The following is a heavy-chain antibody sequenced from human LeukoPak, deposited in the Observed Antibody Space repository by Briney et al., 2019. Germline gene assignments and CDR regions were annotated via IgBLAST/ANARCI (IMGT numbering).Heavy chain of an antibody. D-gene: IGHD3-22*01. Sequence: GGSLRLSCAASGFTFSSYGMHWVRQAPGEGLEWVAVIWYDGSNKYYADSVKGRFTISRDNSKNTLYLQMNSLRAEDTAVYYCARDRDNSGYYAYYFDYWGQGTRVTVSS. J-gene: IGHJ4*02. CDR1: GFTFSSYG. CDR2: IWYDGSNK. V-gene: IGHV3-33*01. CDR3: ARDRDNSGYYAYYFDY.